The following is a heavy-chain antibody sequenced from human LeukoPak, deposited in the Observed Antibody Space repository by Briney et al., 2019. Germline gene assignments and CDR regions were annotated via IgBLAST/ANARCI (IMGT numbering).Heavy chain of an antibody. CDR2: IYSGGST. Sequence: TGGSLRLSCAASGFTVSSNYMSWVRQAPGKGLEWVSVIYSGGSTYYADSVKGRCTISRDHSKNTLYLQMNSLRAEDTAVYYCARDPPGIAAAGTDRDWFYPWGQGTLVTVFS. CDR1: GFTVSSNY. V-gene: IGHV3-66*01. CDR3: ARDPPGIAAAGTDRDWFYP. J-gene: IGHJ5*02. D-gene: IGHD6-13*01.